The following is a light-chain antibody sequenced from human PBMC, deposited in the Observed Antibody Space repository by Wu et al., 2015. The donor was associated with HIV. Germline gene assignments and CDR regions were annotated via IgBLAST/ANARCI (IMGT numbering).Light chain of an antibody. CDR2: GVS. CDR1: QNVGSSD. Sequence: EIVLTQSPGILSLSPGERATLSCRASQNVGSSDLAWYQQKPGQTPRLLIYGVSSRATGIPDRFSGSGSGRDFTLTIRRLEPEDFAVYYCQQYSSSTWTFGQGTKVEIK. J-gene: IGKJ1*01. CDR3: QQYSSSTWT. V-gene: IGKV3-20*01.